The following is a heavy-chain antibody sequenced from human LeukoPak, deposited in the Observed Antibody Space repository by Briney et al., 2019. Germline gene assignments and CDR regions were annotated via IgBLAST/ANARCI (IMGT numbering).Heavy chain of an antibody. D-gene: IGHD3-22*01. Sequence: ASVKVSCKASGGTFSSYAISWVRQAPGQGLEWIGRIIPIFGTANYAQKFQGRVTITTDESTSTAYMELSSLRSEDTAVYYCARDSDYYGSSVGYAFDIWGQGTMVTVSS. J-gene: IGHJ3*02. V-gene: IGHV1-69*05. CDR1: GGTFSSYA. CDR2: IIPIFGTA. CDR3: ARDSDYYGSSVGYAFDI.